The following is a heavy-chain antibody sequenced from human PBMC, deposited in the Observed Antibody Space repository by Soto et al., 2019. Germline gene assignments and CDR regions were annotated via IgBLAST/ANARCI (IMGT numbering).Heavy chain of an antibody. J-gene: IGHJ4*02. CDR1: GYSFTAYF. CDR2: VHPSGGNT. D-gene: IGHD6-6*01. V-gene: IGHV1-46*01. CDR3: ARAPYSSSSFFFDY. Sequence: ASVKVSFKASGYSFTAYFMHWLRQAPGQGLEWMGIVHPSGGNTNYAQKFQGRVTMTWDTSTTTVYMELSSLRSDDTAVYYCARAPYSSSSFFFDYWGQGTPVPSPQ.